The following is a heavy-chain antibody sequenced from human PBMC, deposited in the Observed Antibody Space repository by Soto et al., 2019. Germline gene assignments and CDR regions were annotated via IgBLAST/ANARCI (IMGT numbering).Heavy chain of an antibody. CDR2: IGNYKDNT. D-gene: IGHD2-15*01. CDR3: ARDWFCSGGTCDDCFDP. Sequence: QVQLVQSGPEVKKPGASVKVSCKASGYTFTNYGISWVRQAPGQGLEWMGWIGNYKDNTRYAHSFQGRVTLTTDTSTSTAYMELRSLRSDDTAIYYCARDWFCSGGTCDDCFDPWGQGTLVSVSS. CDR1: GYTFTNYG. J-gene: IGHJ5*02. V-gene: IGHV1-18*01.